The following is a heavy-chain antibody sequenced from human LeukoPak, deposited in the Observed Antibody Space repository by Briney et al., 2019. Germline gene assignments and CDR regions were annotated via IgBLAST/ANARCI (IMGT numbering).Heavy chain of an antibody. D-gene: IGHD2-2*01. CDR1: GFTFSSYS. CDR3: ARDLSYYGEYQLLLAFDI. V-gene: IGHV3-21*01. Sequence: GGCLRLSCAASGFTFSSYSMNWVRQAPGKGLEWVSSISSSSSYIYYADSVKGRFTISRDNAKNSLYLQMNSLRAEDTAVYYCARDLSYYGEYQLLLAFDIWGQGTMVTVSS. J-gene: IGHJ3*02. CDR2: ISSSSSYI.